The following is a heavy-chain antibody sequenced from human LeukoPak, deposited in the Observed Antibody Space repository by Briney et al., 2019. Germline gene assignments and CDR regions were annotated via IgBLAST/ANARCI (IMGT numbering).Heavy chain of an antibody. CDR2: INHSGST. CDR1: GGSFSGYY. V-gene: IGHV4-34*01. CDR3: ASADILTGYHDY. J-gene: IGHJ4*02. D-gene: IGHD3-9*01. Sequence: PSETLSLTCAVYGGSFSGYYWSWIRQPPGKGLEWIGEINHSGSTNYNPSLKSRVTISVDTSKNQFSLKLSSVTAADTAVYYCASADILTGYHDYWGQGTLVTVSS.